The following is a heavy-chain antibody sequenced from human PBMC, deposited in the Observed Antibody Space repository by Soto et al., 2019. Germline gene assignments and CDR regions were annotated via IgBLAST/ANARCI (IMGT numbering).Heavy chain of an antibody. CDR3: ARRWNGFGYFVY. V-gene: IGHV4-39*01. CDR1: GGSISSSSYY. J-gene: IGHJ4*02. Sequence: PSETLSLTCTVSGGSISSSSYYWGWILQPPGKGLEWIGSIYYSGSTYYNPSLKSRVTISVDTSKNQFSLKLSSVTAADTAVYYCARRWNGFGYFVYWGQGTLVTVSS. D-gene: IGHD1-1*01. CDR2: IYYSGST.